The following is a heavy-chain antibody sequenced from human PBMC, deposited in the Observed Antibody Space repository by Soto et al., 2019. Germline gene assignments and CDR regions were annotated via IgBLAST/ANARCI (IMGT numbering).Heavy chain of an antibody. D-gene: IGHD6-19*01. CDR1: GFAVSSKY. V-gene: IGHV3-53*01. CDR3: VQTTGWPGFDS. CDR2: IYGGGTT. J-gene: IGHJ4*02. Sequence: EVQLGESGGGLIQPGGSLRLSCAASGFAVSSKYMTWVRQAPGKGLEWVSVIYGGGTTYYADSEKGRFTISRDTSKNTLYLQMTNLRAEDPAVYYCVQTTGWPGFDSWGQGTLVTVSS.